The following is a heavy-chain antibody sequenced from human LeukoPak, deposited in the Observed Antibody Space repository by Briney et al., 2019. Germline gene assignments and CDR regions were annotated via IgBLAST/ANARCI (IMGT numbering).Heavy chain of an antibody. D-gene: IGHD2-15*01. Sequence: SETLSLTCTVSGGSISSYYWSWIRQPPGKGLEWIGYIYYSGSTNYNPSLKSRVTISVDTSKNQFSLKLSSVTAADTAVYYCARALGYCSGGSWDYFDYWGQGTLVTVSS. CDR3: ARALGYCSGGSWDYFDY. CDR1: GGSISSYY. CDR2: IYYSGST. J-gene: IGHJ4*02. V-gene: IGHV4-59*01.